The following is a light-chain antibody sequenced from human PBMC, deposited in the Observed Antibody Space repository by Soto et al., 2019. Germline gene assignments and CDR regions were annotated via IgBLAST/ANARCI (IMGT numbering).Light chain of an antibody. V-gene: IGKV2D-29*02. CDR1: QSLLHSDGKTY. CDR3: MQSKQFPLT. J-gene: IGKJ4*01. CDR2: EAA. Sequence: EIVMTQTPLSLSVTPGQPAFISCKSSQSLLHSDGKTYLYWYLQKPGQSPQLLIYEAANRFSGVPDRFSVRGSGTDFTLKISRVEAEDVGVYYCMQSKQFPLTFGGGTKVEIK.